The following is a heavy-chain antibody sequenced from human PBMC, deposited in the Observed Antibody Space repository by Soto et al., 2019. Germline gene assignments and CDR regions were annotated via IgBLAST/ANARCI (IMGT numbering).Heavy chain of an antibody. CDR2: IIPIFGTA. CDR1: GGTFSSYA. CDR3: ARSGILRSFDPLKYYFDY. Sequence: QVQLVQSGAEVKKPGSSVKVSCKASGGTFSSYAISWVRQAPGQGLEWMGGIIPIFGTANYAQKFQGRVTITADESTSTGYMELSSLRSEDTAVYYCARSGILRSFDPLKYYFDYWGQGTLVTVSS. V-gene: IGHV1-69*12. D-gene: IGHD3-9*01. J-gene: IGHJ4*02.